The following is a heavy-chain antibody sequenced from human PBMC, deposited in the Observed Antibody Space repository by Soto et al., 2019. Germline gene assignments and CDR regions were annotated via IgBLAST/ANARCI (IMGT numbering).Heavy chain of an antibody. CDR2: IYHSGNT. D-gene: IGHD3-3*01. J-gene: IGHJ4*01. Sequence: QVQLQESGPGLVKPSGTLSLTCTVSGGSISNNNWWSWVRQTPEKGLEWIGQIYHSGNTNYNPSLKSRVSMSVDKSKNQFSLKMNSATAADTAVYYCARFLPGFVGENEAFDFWGHGTLGTVSS. V-gene: IGHV4-4*02. CDR1: GGSISNNNW. CDR3: ARFLPGFVGENEAFDF.